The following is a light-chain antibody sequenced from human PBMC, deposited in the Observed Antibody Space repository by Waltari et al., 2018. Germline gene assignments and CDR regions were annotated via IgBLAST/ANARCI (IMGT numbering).Light chain of an antibody. CDR2: EVS. Sequence: QSALTQPASVSGSPGQSITISCAGTSSDVGNSNHFSWCQQHPGRAPQRIIYEVSERPSGVSNRFSGSQSGNTASLTISGLQPEDEADYYCYSYARTITFVFGGGTKLTVL. V-gene: IGLV2-23*02. CDR1: SSDVGNSNH. J-gene: IGLJ3*02. CDR3: YSYARTITFV.